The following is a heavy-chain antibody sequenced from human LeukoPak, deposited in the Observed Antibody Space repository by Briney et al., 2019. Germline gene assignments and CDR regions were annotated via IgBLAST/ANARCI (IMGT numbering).Heavy chain of an antibody. J-gene: IGHJ4*02. Sequence: SVKVSCKASVGTFSSYTISWVRQAPGQGLEWMGRIIPILGIANYAQKFQGRVTITADKSTSTAYMELSSLRSEDTPVYYCARAPGAGINPVDYWGQGSLVTVSS. CDR3: ARAPGAGINPVDY. CDR1: VGTFSSYT. V-gene: IGHV1-69*02. D-gene: IGHD3-10*01. CDR2: IIPILGIA.